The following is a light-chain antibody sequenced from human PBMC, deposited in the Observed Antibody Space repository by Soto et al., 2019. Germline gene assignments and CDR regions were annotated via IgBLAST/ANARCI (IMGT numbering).Light chain of an antibody. CDR1: ENVRTF. CDR3: QQRSNWPSGT. J-gene: IGKJ1*01. CDR2: GAS. V-gene: IGKV3-11*01. Sequence: EVVLTQSPATLSLSPGERATLSWRASENVRTFVDWYQQKPGQAPRLLIYGASNRATGIPARFSGSGSGTDFTLTISSLEPEDFAVYYCQQRSNWPSGTFGQGTKVDIK.